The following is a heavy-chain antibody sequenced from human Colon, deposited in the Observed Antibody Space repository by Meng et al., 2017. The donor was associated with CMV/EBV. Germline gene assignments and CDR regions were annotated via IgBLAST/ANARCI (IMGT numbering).Heavy chain of an antibody. CDR1: AGTFNTYP. J-gene: IGHJ3*02. V-gene: IGHV1-69*04. CDR2: IIPVIGVP. Sequence: KASAGTFNTYPIAWVRQAPGQGLECMGRIIPVIGVPNYAQKFQGRVTFIADKSANTVYMEMSNLRSDDTAVYYCARAGYPLDSFDIWGQGTVVTVSS. D-gene: IGHD5-18*01. CDR3: ARAGYPLDSFDI.